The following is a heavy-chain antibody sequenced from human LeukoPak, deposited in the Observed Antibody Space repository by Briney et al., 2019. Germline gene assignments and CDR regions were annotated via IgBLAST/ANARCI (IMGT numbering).Heavy chain of an antibody. V-gene: IGHV1-24*01. CDR1: GYTLTELS. CDR2: FDPEDGET. D-gene: IGHD3-22*01. CDR3: ATVNASLRDGPDYANTYYYDSSGRAFDI. Sequence: GASVKVSCKVSGYTLTELSMHWVRQAPGKGLEWMGGFDPEDGETIYAQKFQGRVTMTEDTSTDTAYMELSSLRSEDTAVYYCATVNASLRDGPDYANTYYYDSSGRAFDIWGQGTMVTVSS. J-gene: IGHJ3*02.